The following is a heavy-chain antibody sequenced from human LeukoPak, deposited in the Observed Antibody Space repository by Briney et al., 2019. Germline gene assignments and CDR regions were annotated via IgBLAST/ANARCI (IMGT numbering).Heavy chain of an antibody. CDR3: ARMGRPTKWFGDTMDYYGMDV. Sequence: SGPTLVNPTQTLTLTCTFSGFSLSTGGMCVSWIRQPPGKALEWLALIDWDDDKYYSPSLKTRLTISKDSSKNQVVLTMTNMDPVDTATYYWARMGRPTKWFGDTMDYYGMDVWGKGTTATVSS. V-gene: IGHV2-70*01. CDR1: GFSLSTGGMC. CDR2: IDWDDDK. J-gene: IGHJ6*04. D-gene: IGHD3-10*01.